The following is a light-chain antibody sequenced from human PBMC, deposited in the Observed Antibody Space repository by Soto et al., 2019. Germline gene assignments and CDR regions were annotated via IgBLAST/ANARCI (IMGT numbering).Light chain of an antibody. V-gene: IGLV2-14*01. Sequence: QSALTQPASVSVSPGQSITISCTGTSSDVGGYNYVSWYQQHPGKAPKVMIYDVINRPSGVSNRFSGSKSGNTASLTISGLQAEDEADYYCSSYTISGTRVFGGGTKVTVL. CDR2: DVI. J-gene: IGLJ2*01. CDR3: SSYTISGTRV. CDR1: SSDVGGYNY.